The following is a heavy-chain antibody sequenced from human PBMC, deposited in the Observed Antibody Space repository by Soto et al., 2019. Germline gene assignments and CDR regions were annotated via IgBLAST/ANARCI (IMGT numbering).Heavy chain of an antibody. CDR3: AKRWSSGEDLYGMDV. J-gene: IGHJ6*02. V-gene: IGHV3-23*01. CDR1: GLTFSSYA. D-gene: IGHD2-15*01. Sequence: GGSLRLSCAASGLTFSSYAMSWVRRAPGKGLEWVSSISANGGGRYYAEFVRGRFTISRDNSKNMLHLQVNSLRAEDTAIYYCAKRWSSGEDLYGMDVWGQGTTVTVSS. CDR2: ISANGGGR.